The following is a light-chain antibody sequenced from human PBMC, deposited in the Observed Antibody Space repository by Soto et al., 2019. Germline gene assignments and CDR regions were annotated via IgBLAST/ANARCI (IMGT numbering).Light chain of an antibody. CDR3: NSYTTISTLV. CDR2: GVS. CDR1: RSDVVDYNY. J-gene: IGLJ2*01. V-gene: IGLV2-14*01. Sequence: QSVLTEPASVAGSPGQSIIISCTGTRSDVVDYNYVSWYLQYPGKAPKLIIYGVSKRPSGVSDRFSGSKSGNTASLTISGLQAEDEADYYCNSYTTISTLVFGGGTKLTVL.